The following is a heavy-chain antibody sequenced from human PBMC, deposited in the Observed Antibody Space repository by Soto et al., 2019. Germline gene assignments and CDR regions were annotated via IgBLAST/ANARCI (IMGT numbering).Heavy chain of an antibody. D-gene: IGHD3-22*01. Sequence: GGSLRLSCAASGFTFSSYGMHWVRQAPGKGLEWVAVISYDGSNKYYADSVKGRFTIPRDNSKNTLYLQMNSLRAEDTAVYYCAKDYYDSSGYYRSPNWFDPWGQGTLVTVSS. J-gene: IGHJ5*02. V-gene: IGHV3-30*18. CDR3: AKDYYDSSGYYRSPNWFDP. CDR1: GFTFSSYG. CDR2: ISYDGSNK.